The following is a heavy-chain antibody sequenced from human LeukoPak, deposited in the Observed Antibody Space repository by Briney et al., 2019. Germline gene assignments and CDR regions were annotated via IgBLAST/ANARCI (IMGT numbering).Heavy chain of an antibody. V-gene: IGHV3-21*01. Sequence: PGGSLSLSCAASGFTFSSYSMNWVRQAPGKGLEWVSYISSSSSYIYYADSVKGRFTISRDNAKNSLYLQMNSLRAEDTAVYYWARAVGGGSNKRIDYWGQGTLVTVSS. CDR1: GFTFSSYS. CDR2: ISSSSSYI. D-gene: IGHD2-15*01. J-gene: IGHJ4*02. CDR3: ARAVGGGSNKRIDY.